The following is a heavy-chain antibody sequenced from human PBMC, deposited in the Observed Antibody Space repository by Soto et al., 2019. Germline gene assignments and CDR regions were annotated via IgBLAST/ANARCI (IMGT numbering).Heavy chain of an antibody. D-gene: IGHD6-19*01. Sequence: PSETLPLTCTVSGGSISSSSYCWGWIRQPPGKGLEWIGSIYYSGSTYYNPSLKSRVTISVDTSKNQFSLKLSSVTAADTAVYYCASPREAVAGFFDYWGQGTLVTVSS. J-gene: IGHJ4*02. CDR2: IYYSGST. V-gene: IGHV4-39*01. CDR3: ASPREAVAGFFDY. CDR1: GGSISSSSYC.